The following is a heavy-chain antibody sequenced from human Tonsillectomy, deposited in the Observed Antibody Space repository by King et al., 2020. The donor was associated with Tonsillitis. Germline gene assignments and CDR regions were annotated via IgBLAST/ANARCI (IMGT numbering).Heavy chain of an antibody. V-gene: IGHV3-30-3*01. D-gene: IGHD3-3*01. CDR1: GFTFSSYA. CDR3: ARDQSPGERSGYLNL. J-gene: IGHJ5*02. Sequence: VQLVESGGGVVQPGRSLRLSCAASGFTFSSYAMHWVRQAPGKGLEWVAVISYDGSNKYYADSVRGRFTIYRDNPKNTLYLQMNSVRPEDTAIYYCARDQSPGERSGYLNLWGQGTRVTVSS. CDR2: ISYDGSNK.